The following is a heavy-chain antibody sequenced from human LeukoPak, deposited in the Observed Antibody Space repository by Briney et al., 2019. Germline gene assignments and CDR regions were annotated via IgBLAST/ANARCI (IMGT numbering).Heavy chain of an antibody. J-gene: IGHJ2*01. CDR1: GYTLTELS. CDR3: AASEYSSSSSRYFDL. Sequence: ATSVKVSCKVFGYTLTELSMHWVRQAPGKGLEWMGGFDPEDGETIYAQKFQGRVTMTEDTSTDTAYMELSSLRSEDTAVYYCAASEYSSSSSRYFDLWGRGTLVTVSS. V-gene: IGHV1-24*01. D-gene: IGHD6-6*01. CDR2: FDPEDGET.